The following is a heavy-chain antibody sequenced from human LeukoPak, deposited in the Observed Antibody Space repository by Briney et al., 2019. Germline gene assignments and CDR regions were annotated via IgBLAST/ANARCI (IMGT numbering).Heavy chain of an antibody. CDR1: GGSISSYY. V-gene: IGHV4-59*08. CDR3: ARARWGYCSSTSCPRYFDL. CDR2: IYYSGST. Sequence: SETLSLTCTVSGGSISSYYWSWIRQPPGKGLEWIGYIYYSGSTNYNPSLKSRVTISVDTSKNQFSLKLSSVTAADTAVYYCARARWGYCSSTSCPRYFDLWGRGTLVTVSS. D-gene: IGHD2-2*01. J-gene: IGHJ2*01.